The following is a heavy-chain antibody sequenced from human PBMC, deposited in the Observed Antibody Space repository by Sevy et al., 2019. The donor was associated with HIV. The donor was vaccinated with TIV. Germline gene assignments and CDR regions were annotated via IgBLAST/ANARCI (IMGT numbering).Heavy chain of an antibody. V-gene: IGHV3-15*01. D-gene: IGHD2-2*01. CDR1: GFTFSNAW. Sequence: GGSLRLSCAASGFTFSNAWMSWVRQAPGKGLEWVGRIKSKTDGGTTDYAAPVKGRFTISRDDSKNKLYLQMNSLKTEDTAVYYCTAAPDIVVVPAAMREGAFDIWGQGTMVTVSS. J-gene: IGHJ3*02. CDR2: IKSKTDGGTT. CDR3: TAAPDIVVVPAAMREGAFDI.